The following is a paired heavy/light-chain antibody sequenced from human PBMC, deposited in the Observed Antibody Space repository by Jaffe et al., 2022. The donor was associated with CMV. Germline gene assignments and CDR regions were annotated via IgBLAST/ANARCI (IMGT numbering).Heavy chain of an antibody. CDR3: ARSQTPTELDGFDV. J-gene: IGHJ3*01. V-gene: IGHV1-46*01. Sequence: QVHLVQSGAEVRKPGASVKVSCKASGYTVTYHYIHWVRQAPGQGLEYVGLFNPTSGTTTYAQNFQGRVTVTGDTSTSTVYLELSSLRSEDTALYFCARSQTPTELDGFDVWGQGTVVTVSS. CDR2: FNPTSGTT. D-gene: IGHD1-26*01. CDR1: GYTVTYHY.
Light chain of an antibody. CDR2: DAY. V-gene: IGKV1-33*01. CDR3: QQFENLPA. J-gene: IGKJ4*01. CDR1: QAISNS. Sequence: DIQMTQSPSSLSASVGDRVTISCQASQAISNSLNWYQQKPGKAPKLLIYDAYILETGAPSRFSGSGSGTDFTLTISSLQPEDVATYYCQQFENLPAFGGGTKVEIQ.